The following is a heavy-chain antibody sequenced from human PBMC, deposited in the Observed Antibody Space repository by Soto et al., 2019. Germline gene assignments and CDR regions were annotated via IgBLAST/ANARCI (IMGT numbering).Heavy chain of an antibody. CDR2: INPNSGGT. V-gene: IGHV1-2*04. CDR3: ARGIARYGSGSYYYYYGMDV. J-gene: IGHJ6*02. D-gene: IGHD3-10*01. CDR1: GYTFTGYY. Sequence: ASVKVSCKGSGYTFTGYYMHWVRQAPGQGLEWMGWINPNSGGTNYAQKFQGWVTMTRDTSISTAYMELSRLRSDDTAVYYCARGIARYGSGSYYYYYGMDVWGQGTTVTVSS.